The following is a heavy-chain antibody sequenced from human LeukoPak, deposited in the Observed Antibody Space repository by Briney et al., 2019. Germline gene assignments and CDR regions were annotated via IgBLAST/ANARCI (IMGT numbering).Heavy chain of an antibody. CDR1: GFTFSSYW. V-gene: IGHV3-7*01. CDR2: IKQDGSEK. D-gene: IGHD3-3*01. CDR3: ARAYYDFWSGYYTGHNWFDP. J-gene: IGHJ5*02. Sequence: GGSLRLSCAASGFTFSSYWMSWVRQAPGKGLEWVANIKQDGSEKYYVDSVKGRFTISRDNAKNSLHLQMNSLRAEDTAVYYCARAYYDFWSGYYTGHNWFDPWGQGTLVTVSS.